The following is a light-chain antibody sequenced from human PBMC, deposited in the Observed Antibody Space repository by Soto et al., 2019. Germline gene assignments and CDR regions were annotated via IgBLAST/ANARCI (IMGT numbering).Light chain of an antibody. V-gene: IGKV3-20*01. J-gene: IGKJ1*01. CDR2: GAS. CDR3: QHYGRSPT. Sequence: LTQVPCTLPWSPGERATLSCRASQSVSNTFVAWYQQTPGQAPRLLIYGASNSATGIPDRFSGSGSGTDFTLTINRLEPEDFAMYYCQHYGRSPTFGRGTKVDI. CDR1: QSVSNTF.